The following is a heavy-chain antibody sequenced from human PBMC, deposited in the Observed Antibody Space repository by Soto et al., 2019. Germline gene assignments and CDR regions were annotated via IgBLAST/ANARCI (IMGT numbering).Heavy chain of an antibody. CDR2: IKQDGSEK. V-gene: IGHV3-7*01. CDR3: ARAAPPGRIVVVPAAREYYFDY. Sequence: PGGSLRLSCAASGFTFSSYWMSWVRQAPGKGLEWVANIKQDGSEKYYVDSVKGRFTISRDNAKNSLYLQMNSLRAEDTAVYYCARAAPPGRIVVVPAAREYYFDYWGQGTLVTVSS. CDR1: GFTFSSYW. D-gene: IGHD2-2*01. J-gene: IGHJ4*02.